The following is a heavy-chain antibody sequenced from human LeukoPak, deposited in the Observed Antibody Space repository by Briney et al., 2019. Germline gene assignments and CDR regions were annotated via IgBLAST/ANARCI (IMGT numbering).Heavy chain of an antibody. CDR1: GYSFILYG. CDR3: ARGSGSGYCSGGSCYGGDY. J-gene: IGHJ4*02. Sequence: ASVKVSCKTSGYSFILYGISWVRQAPGQGLEWMGWISAYNGNTNYAQKLQGRVTMTTDTSTSTAYMELRSLRSDDTAVYYCARGSGSGYCSGGSCYGGDYWGQGTLVTVSS. V-gene: IGHV1-18*01. CDR2: ISAYNGNT. D-gene: IGHD2-15*01.